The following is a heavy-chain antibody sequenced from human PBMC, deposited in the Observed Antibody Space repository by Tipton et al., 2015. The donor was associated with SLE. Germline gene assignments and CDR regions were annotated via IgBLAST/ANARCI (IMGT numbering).Heavy chain of an antibody. CDR1: GFTFSYYW. CDR3: ARGGVNHGWDY. Sequence: SLRLSCAASGFTFSYYWIHWARQAPGKGLAWVSRINGDGSDAIYASSVKGRFTISRDNAKNTLYLQMTSLRAEDTAVYYCARGGVNHGWDYWGQGTLVTVSS. J-gene: IGHJ4*02. V-gene: IGHV3-74*01. CDR2: INGDGSDA. D-gene: IGHD3-16*01.